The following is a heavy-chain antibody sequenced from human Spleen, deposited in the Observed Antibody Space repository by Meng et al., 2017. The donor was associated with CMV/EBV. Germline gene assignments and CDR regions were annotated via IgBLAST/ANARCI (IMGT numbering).Heavy chain of an antibody. J-gene: IGHJ4*02. CDR1: GFTFDDYG. CDR2: INWNGAST. D-gene: IGHD1-1*01. V-gene: IGHV3-20*03. Sequence: GFTFDDYGMSWVRQAPGKGLEWVSGINWNGASTGHADSVKGRFTISRDNAKNSLYLQMNSLRAEDTALYYCARVQVGGAFIRRGFDYWGQGTLVTVSS. CDR3: ARVQVGGAFIRRGFDY.